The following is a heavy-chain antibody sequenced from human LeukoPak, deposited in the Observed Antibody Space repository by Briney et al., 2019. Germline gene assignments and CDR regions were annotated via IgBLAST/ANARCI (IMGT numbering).Heavy chain of an antibody. CDR2: IYYSGST. CDR3: ARWDAWFGELLYFDY. V-gene: IGHV4-39*01. J-gene: IGHJ4*02. Sequence: SETLSLTCTVSGGSISSSSYYWGWIRQPPGKGLEWIGSIYYSGSTYYNPSLKSRVTISVDTSKNQFSLKLSSVTAADTAVYYCARWDAWFGELLYFDYWGQGTLVTVSS. CDR1: GGSISSSSYY. D-gene: IGHD3-10*01.